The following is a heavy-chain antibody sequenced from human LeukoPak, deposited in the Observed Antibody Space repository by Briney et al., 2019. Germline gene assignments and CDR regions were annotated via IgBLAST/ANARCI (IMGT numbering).Heavy chain of an antibody. CDR1: GFTFSNAW. J-gene: IGHJ3*02. D-gene: IGHD3-3*01. CDR3: PTDFVEANAFDI. CDR2: IKSKTDGGTT. Sequence: GGSLRLSCAASGFTFSNAWMSWVRQAPGKGLEWVGRIKSKTDGGTTDYAAPVKGRFTISRDDSKNTLYLQMNSLKTEDTAVYYCPTDFVEANAFDIWGQGTMVTVSA. V-gene: IGHV3-15*01.